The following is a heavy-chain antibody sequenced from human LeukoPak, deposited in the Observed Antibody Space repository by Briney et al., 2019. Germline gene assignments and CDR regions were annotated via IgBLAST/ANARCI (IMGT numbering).Heavy chain of an antibody. CDR3: ARPYDSSGYYYFDY. Sequence: PGRSLILSYAAPGFTCSSYGMHFVRQTPRQRMDREAVIWYDGSNKYYADTVKGRFTIYRDNSKNTLYLQMNSLRAEDTAVYYCARPYDSSGYYYFDYWGQGTLVTVSS. V-gene: IGHV3-33*01. CDR2: IWYDGSNK. D-gene: IGHD3-22*01. J-gene: IGHJ4*02. CDR1: GFTCSSYG.